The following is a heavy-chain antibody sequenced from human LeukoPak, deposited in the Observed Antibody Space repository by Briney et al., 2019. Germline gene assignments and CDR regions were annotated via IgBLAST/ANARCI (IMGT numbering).Heavy chain of an antibody. CDR1: GFIFSRYW. Sequence: HPGGSLRLSCAASGFIFSRYWMSWVRQAPGKGLEWVANMDQDGSEIYHVASVKDRFTISRDNAKNSLYLQMNSLRAEDTAVYYCARSDGSSWYSLHDYWGQGTLVTVSS. D-gene: IGHD6-13*01. V-gene: IGHV3-7*01. CDR3: ARSDGSSWYSLHDY. CDR2: MDQDGSEI. J-gene: IGHJ4*02.